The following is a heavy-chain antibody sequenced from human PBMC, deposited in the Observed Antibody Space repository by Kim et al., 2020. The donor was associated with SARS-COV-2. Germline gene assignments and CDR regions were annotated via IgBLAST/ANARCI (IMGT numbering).Heavy chain of an antibody. J-gene: IGHJ5*01. D-gene: IGHD3-3*02. CDR3: ARGSLASFCGFDS. CDR2: IFYSGAT. V-gene: IGHV4-59*01. Sequence: SETLSLTCAVSGDSLSSMYWSWIRQPPGKGLEWIGYIFYSGATNSNPSLKSRVTISIDTAKNQFSLSLTSVTAADTAVYYCARGSLASFCGFDSLCQGTL. CDR1: GDSLSSMY.